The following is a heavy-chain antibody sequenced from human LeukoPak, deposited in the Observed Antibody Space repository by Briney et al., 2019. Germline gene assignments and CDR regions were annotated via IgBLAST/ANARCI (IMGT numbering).Heavy chain of an antibody. CDR3: ARDSSSWYGY. CDR1: GYTFTSYY. V-gene: IGHV1-46*01. CDR2: INPSGGST. Sequence: GASVKVSCKASGYTFTSYYMHWVRQAPGQGLEWMGIINPSGGSTSYAQKFQGRVTMTTDTSTSTAYMELRSLRSDDTAVYYCARDSSSWYGYWGQGTLVTVSS. D-gene: IGHD6-13*01. J-gene: IGHJ4*02.